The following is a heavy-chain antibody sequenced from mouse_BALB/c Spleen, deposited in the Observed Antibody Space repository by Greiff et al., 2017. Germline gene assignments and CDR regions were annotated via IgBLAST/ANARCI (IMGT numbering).Heavy chain of an antibody. V-gene: IGHV1-54*01. D-gene: IGHD2-2*01. Sequence: VQLQQSGAELVRPGTSVKVSCKASGYAFTNYLIEWVKQRPGQGLEWIGVINPGSGGTNSNEKFKGKATLTADKSSSTAYMQLSSLTSDDSAVFFCARGYHYFDYRGQGTTLTGPS. CDR2: INPGSGGT. CDR1: GYAFTNYL. CDR3: ARGYHYFDY. J-gene: IGHJ2*01.